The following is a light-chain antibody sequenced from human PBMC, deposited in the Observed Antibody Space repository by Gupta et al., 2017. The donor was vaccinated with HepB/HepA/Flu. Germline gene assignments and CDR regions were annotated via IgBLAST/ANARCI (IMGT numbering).Light chain of an antibody. Sequence: VMPPSTLSMSVTPGEAASISCRSSQTLLHTHGNNYLEWYLQKPGQPPQLLIYLTSNRASGVPDRFSGSGSGTDFTLTISSREPEDVATYCCKQSLHTPFTFGRGTKLDI. CDR3: KQSLHTPFT. CDR1: QTLLHTHGNNY. V-gene: IGKV2-28*01. J-gene: IGKJ2*01. CDR2: LTS.